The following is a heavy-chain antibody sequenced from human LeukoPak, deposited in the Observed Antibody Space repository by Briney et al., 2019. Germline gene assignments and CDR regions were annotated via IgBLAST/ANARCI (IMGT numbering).Heavy chain of an antibody. CDR2: IKEDGTEK. D-gene: IGHD3-3*01. V-gene: IGHV3-7*01. J-gene: IGHJ4*02. CDR1: GFTFSSYS. Sequence: GGSLRLSCAASGFTFSSYSMNWVRQAPGKGLEWVANIKEDGTEKNYVGSVKGRFTISRYNAKNSLYLQMNSLRAEDTAVYYCTTWGPWSHFDYWGQGTLVTVSS. CDR3: TTWGPWSHFDY.